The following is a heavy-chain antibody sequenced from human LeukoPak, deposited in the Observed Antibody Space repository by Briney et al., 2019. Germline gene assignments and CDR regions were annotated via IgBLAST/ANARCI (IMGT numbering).Heavy chain of an antibody. Sequence: PGGSLRLSCAASGFTFSSYWMHWVRQAPGKGLVWVSRINSDGSSTSYADSVKGRFTISRDNSKNTLYLQMNSLRAVDTAVYYCAKDNGRSSSSSPFGYWGQGTLVTVSS. J-gene: IGHJ4*02. CDR2: INSDGSST. CDR1: GFTFSSYW. D-gene: IGHD6-6*01. CDR3: AKDNGRSSSSSPFGY. V-gene: IGHV3-74*01.